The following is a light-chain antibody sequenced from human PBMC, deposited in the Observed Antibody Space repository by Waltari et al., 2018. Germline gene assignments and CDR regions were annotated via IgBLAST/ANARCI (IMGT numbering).Light chain of an antibody. CDR1: QGISSY. V-gene: IGKV1-9*01. CDR3: QQLSTYPLT. CDR2: EAS. J-gene: IGKJ4*01. Sequence: IQLTQSPSSLSASVGDRVPITCRASQGISSYLGWYQQKPGKAPKLLIYEASTLQSGVPSRFSGSGSGTDFTLIISSLQPEDFATYFCQQLSTYPLTFGGGTKVETK.